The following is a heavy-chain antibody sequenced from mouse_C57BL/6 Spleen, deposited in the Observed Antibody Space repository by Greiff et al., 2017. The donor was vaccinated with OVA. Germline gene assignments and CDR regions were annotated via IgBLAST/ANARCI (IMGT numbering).Heavy chain of an antibody. Sequence: VKVVESGPGLVAPSQSLSITCTVSGFSFTSYGVSWVRQPPGKGLEWLGVIWGDGSTNYHSALISRLSISKDNSKSQVFLKLNSLQTDDTATYYCAKVVTTRGYFDVWGTGTTVTVSS. CDR3: AKVVTTRGYFDV. CDR1: GFSFTSYG. V-gene: IGHV2-3*01. CDR2: IWGDGST. D-gene: IGHD1-1*01. J-gene: IGHJ1*03.